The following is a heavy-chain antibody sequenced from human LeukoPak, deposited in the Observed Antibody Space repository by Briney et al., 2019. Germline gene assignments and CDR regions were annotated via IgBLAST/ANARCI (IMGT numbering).Heavy chain of an antibody. CDR3: AKDRNPHSGSSPDY. D-gene: IGHD1-26*01. CDR2: INQDGSQK. CDR1: GFTFSSYA. V-gene: IGHV3-7*03. Sequence: GGSLRLSCAASGFTFSSYAMTWIRQAPGKGLEWVANINQDGSQKYYVDSVKGRFTISRDNAKNSLYLQMNSLRAEDTAVYYCAKDRNPHSGSSPDYWGQGTLVSVSS. J-gene: IGHJ4*02.